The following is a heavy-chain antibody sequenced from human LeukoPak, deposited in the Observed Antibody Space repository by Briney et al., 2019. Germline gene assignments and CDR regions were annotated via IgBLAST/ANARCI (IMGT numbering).Heavy chain of an antibody. CDR3: ARHASGWYTD. CDR2: IYYSGST. D-gene: IGHD6-19*01. V-gene: IGHV4-39*01. CDR1: GGSLSTSDYY. J-gene: IGHJ4*02. Sequence: SETLSLTCAVSGGSLSTSDYYWGWIRQPPGKGLEWIGSIYYSGSTYYNPFLKSRLTISGDTSKNQFSLKLSSVTTADTAVYYCARHASGWYTDWGQGTLVTVSS.